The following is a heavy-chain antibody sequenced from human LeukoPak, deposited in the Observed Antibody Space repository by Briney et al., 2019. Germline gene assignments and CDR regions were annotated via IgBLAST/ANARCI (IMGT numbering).Heavy chain of an antibody. V-gene: IGHV3-48*03. CDR3: GSFGYCSGGSCYRWFDP. J-gene: IGHJ5*02. Sequence: PGGSLRLSCAASGFTFSDYEMIWVRRAPGKGLEWLSYISSSGGTIYYADSVKGRFTISRDNAENSLYLQMNSLRAEDTGLYYCGSFGYCSGGSCYRWFDPWGQGTLVTVSS. CDR1: GFTFSDYE. CDR2: ISSSGGTI. D-gene: IGHD2-15*01.